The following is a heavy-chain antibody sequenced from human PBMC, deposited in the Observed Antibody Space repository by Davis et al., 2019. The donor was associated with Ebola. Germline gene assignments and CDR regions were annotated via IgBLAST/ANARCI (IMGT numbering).Heavy chain of an antibody. CDR1: GFTFSTHY. CDR3: AKHYSGSYCQDS. V-gene: IGHV3-23*01. J-gene: IGHJ4*02. D-gene: IGHD1-26*01. CDR2: FPGSGGGP. Sequence: GESLKISCAASGFTFSTHYMSWVRQAPGKGLEWVSTFPGSGGGPSYADSVKGRFTFSRDNSQSTLYLHMNSLRVEDTAIYYCAKHYSGSYCQDSWGQGTLVTVSS.